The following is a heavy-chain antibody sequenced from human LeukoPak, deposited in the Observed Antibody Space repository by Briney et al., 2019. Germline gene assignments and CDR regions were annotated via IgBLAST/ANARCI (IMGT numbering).Heavy chain of an antibody. Sequence: SETLSLTCTVSGDSISSYYWSWIRQPPGKGLEYIGYVYYTGTTIYNPSLKSRVTISVDTSTNQFSLRLTSVTAADTAVYYCARLTFADYYYYMDVWGKGTTVTVSS. D-gene: IGHD1-14*01. CDR1: GDSISSYY. CDR3: ARLTFADYYYYMDV. J-gene: IGHJ6*03. V-gene: IGHV4-59*08. CDR2: VYYTGTT.